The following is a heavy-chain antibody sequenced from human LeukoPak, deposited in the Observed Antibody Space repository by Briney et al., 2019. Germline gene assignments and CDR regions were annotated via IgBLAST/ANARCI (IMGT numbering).Heavy chain of an antibody. Sequence: SQTLSLTCTVSGDSISSGSYYWTWIRQPAGKGLEWIGHIYTSGSTNYNPSLKSRVTISVDTSKNQFSLKLSSVTAADTAVYYCARGRRRSSWYWFDPWGQGTLVTVSS. CDR1: GDSISSGSYY. V-gene: IGHV4-61*09. D-gene: IGHD6-13*01. CDR3: ARGRRRSSWYWFDP. J-gene: IGHJ5*02. CDR2: IYTSGST.